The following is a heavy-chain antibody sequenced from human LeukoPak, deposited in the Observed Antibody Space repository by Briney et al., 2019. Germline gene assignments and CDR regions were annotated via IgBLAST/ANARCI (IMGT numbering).Heavy chain of an antibody. D-gene: IGHD5-12*01. Sequence: PGGSLRLSCAASGFTFSSYAMHWARQAPGKGLEWVAVISYDGSNKYYADSVKGRFTISRDNSKNTLYLQMNSLRPEDTAVYYCARASQPVWLRASEYWGQGTLVTVSS. J-gene: IGHJ4*02. V-gene: IGHV3-30-3*01. CDR3: ARASQPVWLRASEY. CDR1: GFTFSSYA. CDR2: ISYDGSNK.